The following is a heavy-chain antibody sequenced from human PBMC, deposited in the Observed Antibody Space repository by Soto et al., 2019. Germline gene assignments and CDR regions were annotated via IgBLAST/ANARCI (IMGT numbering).Heavy chain of an antibody. CDR3: ARDQGYCSSTSCYIRYYYGMDV. J-gene: IGHJ6*02. V-gene: IGHV4-59*01. CDR2: IYYSGST. D-gene: IGHD2-2*02. Sequence: SETLSLTCTVSGGSISSYYWSWIRQPPGRGLEWIGYIYYSGSTNYNPSLKSRVTISVDTSKNQFSLKLSSVTAADTAVYYCARDQGYCSSTSCYIRYYYGMDVWGQGTTVTVSS. CDR1: GGSISSYY.